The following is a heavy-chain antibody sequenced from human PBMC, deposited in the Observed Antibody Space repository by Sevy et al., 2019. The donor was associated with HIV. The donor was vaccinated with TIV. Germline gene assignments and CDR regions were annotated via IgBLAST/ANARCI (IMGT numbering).Heavy chain of an antibody. CDR1: GFIFSDYN. Sequence: GGSLRLSCAASGFIFSDYNMGWIRQAPGKGLEWVSYISSTSTYTKYADSLKGRFTISRDNAKNSLFLQMNSLRAEDTAVYYCARRPTSTGPPRFDYWGQGTLVTVSS. V-gene: IGHV3-11*06. CDR2: ISSTSTYT. J-gene: IGHJ4*02. CDR3: ARRPTSTGPPRFDY. D-gene: IGHD2-8*02.